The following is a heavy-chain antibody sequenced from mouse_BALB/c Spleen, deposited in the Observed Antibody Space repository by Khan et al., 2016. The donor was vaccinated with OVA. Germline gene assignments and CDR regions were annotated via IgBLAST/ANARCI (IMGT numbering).Heavy chain of an antibody. CDR1: GYTFTDYY. CDR3: SRSGLGSFAF. J-gene: IGHJ3*01. V-gene: IGHV1-77*01. D-gene: IGHD3-1*01. CDR2: IYPGNDNT. Sequence: QVQLKQSGAELARPGASVRLSCKASGYTFTDYYINWMKQRTGQGLEWIGHIYPGNDNTYYNENFTGKATLTADKSSSTAFMHRSSLTSEDSAVYFCSRSGLGSFAFWGQGTLVTVS.